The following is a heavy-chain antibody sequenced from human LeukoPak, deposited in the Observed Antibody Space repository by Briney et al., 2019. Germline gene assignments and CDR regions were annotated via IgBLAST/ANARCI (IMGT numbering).Heavy chain of an antibody. J-gene: IGHJ3*02. CDR1: GFTFSDYA. CDR3: AKGVTIFGVVTRSDAFDI. D-gene: IGHD3-3*01. CDR2: ISSGDGGAT. Sequence: GGSLRLSCAASGFTFSDYAMSWVRQAPGKGLEWFAAISSGDGGATYYAGSVKGRFTISRDNSKNTLYLQMNSLRAEDTAVYYCAKGVTIFGVVTRSDAFDIWGQGTMVTVSS. V-gene: IGHV3-23*01.